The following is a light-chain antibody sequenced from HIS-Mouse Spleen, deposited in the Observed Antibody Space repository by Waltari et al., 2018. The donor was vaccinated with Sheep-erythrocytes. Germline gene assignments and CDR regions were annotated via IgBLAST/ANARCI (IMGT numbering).Light chain of an antibody. CDR3: SSYAGSNNWV. CDR1: RSDVGGYNY. Sequence: QSALTQPPSASGSPGRSVPISCPGTRSDVGGYNYFSWYQQHPGKAPKLMIYEVSKRPSGVPDRFSGSKSGNTASLTVSGLQAEDEADYYCSSYAGSNNWVFGGGTKLTVL. V-gene: IGLV2-8*01. J-gene: IGLJ3*02. CDR2: EVS.